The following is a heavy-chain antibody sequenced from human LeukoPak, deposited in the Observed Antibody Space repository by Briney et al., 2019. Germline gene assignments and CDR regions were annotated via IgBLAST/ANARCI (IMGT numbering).Heavy chain of an antibody. CDR1: GGTFSSYA. V-gene: IGHV1-69*13. Sequence: AASVKVSCKASGGTFSSYAISWVRQAPGQGLEWMGGIIPIFGTANYAQKFQGRVTITADESTSTAYMELSSLRSEDTAVYYCARAPLRLTTVDPTFSLYYYMDVWGKGTTVTISS. CDR2: IIPIFGTA. D-gene: IGHD4-23*01. J-gene: IGHJ6*03. CDR3: ARAPLRLTTVDPTFSLYYYMDV.